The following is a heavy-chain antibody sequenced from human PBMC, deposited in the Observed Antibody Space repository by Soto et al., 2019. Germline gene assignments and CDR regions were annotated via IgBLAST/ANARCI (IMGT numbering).Heavy chain of an antibody. CDR2: ISYDGSNK. D-gene: IGHD4-17*01. CDR3: AKDLGPIATVTTASD. V-gene: IGHV3-30*18. CDR1: GFTFSSYG. J-gene: IGHJ4*02. Sequence: QVQLVESGEGVVQPGRSLRLSCAASGFTFSSYGMHWVRQAPGKGLEWVAVISYDGSNKYYADSVKGRFTISRDNSKNTLYLQMNSLRAEDTAVYYCAKDLGPIATVTTASDWGQGTLVTVSS.